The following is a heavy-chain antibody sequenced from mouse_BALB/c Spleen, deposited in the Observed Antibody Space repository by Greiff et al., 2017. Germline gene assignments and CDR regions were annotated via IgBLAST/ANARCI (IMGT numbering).Heavy chain of an antibody. Sequence: EVQLQQSGTVLARPGASVKMSCKASGYSFTSYWMHWVKQRPGQGLEWIGAIYPGNSDTSYNQKFKGKAKLTAVTSASTAYMELSSLTNEDSAVYYCTRPGYYVNYFDYWGQGTTLTVSS. V-gene: IGHV1-5*01. CDR1: GYSFTSYW. CDR3: TRPGYYVNYFDY. D-gene: IGHD2-3*01. CDR2: IYPGNSDT. J-gene: IGHJ2*01.